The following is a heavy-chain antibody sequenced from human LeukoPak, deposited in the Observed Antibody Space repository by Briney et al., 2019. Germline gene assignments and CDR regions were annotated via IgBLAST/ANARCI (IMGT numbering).Heavy chain of an antibody. CDR3: AREGFDWNYGGRWFDP. CDR1: GCSISSYY. J-gene: IGHJ5*02. D-gene: IGHD1-7*01. CDR2: IYTSGST. V-gene: IGHV4-4*07. Sequence: SETLSLTCTVSGCSISSYYWSWIRQPAGKGLEWIGRIYTSGSTNYNPSLKSRVTMLVDTSKNQFSLKLSSVTAADTAVYYCAREGFDWNYGGRWFDPWGQGTLVTVSS.